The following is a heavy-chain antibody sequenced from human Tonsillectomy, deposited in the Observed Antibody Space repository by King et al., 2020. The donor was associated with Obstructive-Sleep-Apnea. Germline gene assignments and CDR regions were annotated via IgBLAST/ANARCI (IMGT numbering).Heavy chain of an antibody. CDR3: TRGRLSVAPAAIRVGGYFAH. V-gene: IGHV4-34*01. CDR1: GGSFSGFY. Sequence: VQLQQWGPGLLKPWETLSLTCGVSGGSFSGFYWSWIRQSPGKGPEWIGEVNHRGSTNYNPSLKRRVSMSVDTSKNHVSLRLTSVTAADTAFYYCTRGRLSVAPAAIRVGGYFAHWGQGSLVTVS. D-gene: IGHD2-2*01. J-gene: IGHJ4*02. CDR2: VNHRGST.